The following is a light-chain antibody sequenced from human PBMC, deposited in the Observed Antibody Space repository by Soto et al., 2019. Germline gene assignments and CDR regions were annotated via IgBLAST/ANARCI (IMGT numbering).Light chain of an antibody. J-gene: IGKJ4*01. CDR1: ESVLYSSNNKDY. V-gene: IGKV4-1*01. CDR2: WAS. Sequence: DIVLTQSPDSLAVSLGERATINCKSSESVLYSSNNKDYLAWYQQKPGQPPKLLFYWASIRESGVPARFSGSGSGTDFTLTISSLQASDVAVYYCQQYYNTPLTFGGGTKVDI. CDR3: QQYYNTPLT.